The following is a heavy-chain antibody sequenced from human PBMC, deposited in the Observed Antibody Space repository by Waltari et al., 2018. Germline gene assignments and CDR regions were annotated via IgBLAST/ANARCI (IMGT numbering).Heavy chain of an antibody. CDR3: ARDPPPYCGGDCYPHFDY. CDR2: ISSSSSTR. CDR1: GFTFSSYS. J-gene: IGHJ4*02. Sequence: EVQLVESGGGLVQPGGSLRLSCAASGFTFSSYSMNWVRQAPGKGLEWVSYISSSSSTRYYADSVKGRFTISRDNAKNSLYLQMNSLRAEDTAVYYCARDPPPYCGGDCYPHFDYWGQGTLVTVSS. V-gene: IGHV3-48*01. D-gene: IGHD2-21*01.